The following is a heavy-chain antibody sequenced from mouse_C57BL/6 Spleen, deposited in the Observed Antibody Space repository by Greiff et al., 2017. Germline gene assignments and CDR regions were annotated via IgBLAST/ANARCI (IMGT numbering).Heavy chain of an antibody. CDR3: ARSERGDFDV. J-gene: IGHJ1*03. V-gene: IGHV1-82*01. CDR2: IYPGDGDT. Sequence: QVQLQQSGPELVKPGASVKISCKASGYAFSSSWMNWVKQRPGKGLEWIGRIYPGDGDTNYKGKFKGKATLTADKSSITAYLQLSSLTSEDSAVYFCARSERGDFDVWGTVTTVTFSS. CDR1: GYAFSSSW.